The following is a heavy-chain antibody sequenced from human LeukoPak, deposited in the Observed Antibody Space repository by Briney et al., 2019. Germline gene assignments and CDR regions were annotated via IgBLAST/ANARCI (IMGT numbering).Heavy chain of an antibody. J-gene: IGHJ4*02. CDR3: ARHSRQGTFDN. V-gene: IGHV3-23*01. CDR1: GFTFSTSA. D-gene: IGHD2-15*01. CDR2: IGGNGAT. Sequence: GGSMRLSCVGSGFTFSTSALSWVLQAPGKGLEWVSAIGGNGATYYAESVQGRFTISSDTSSYTLYLQSNSLRAEDTTVLNSARHSRQGTFDNWGQGALVTVSS.